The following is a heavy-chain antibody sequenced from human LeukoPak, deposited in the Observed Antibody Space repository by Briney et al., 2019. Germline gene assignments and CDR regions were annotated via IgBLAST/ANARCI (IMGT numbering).Heavy chain of an antibody. CDR1: GYTFTSYD. Sequence: ASVKVSCKASGYTFTSYDINWVRQATGQGLEWTGWMNPNSGNTGYAQKFQGRVTMTRNTSISTAYMELSSLRSEDTAVYYCARGSGSYIRDYMDVWGKGTTVTVSS. CDR2: MNPNSGNT. V-gene: IGHV1-8*01. D-gene: IGHD1-26*01. J-gene: IGHJ6*03. CDR3: ARGSGSYIRDYMDV.